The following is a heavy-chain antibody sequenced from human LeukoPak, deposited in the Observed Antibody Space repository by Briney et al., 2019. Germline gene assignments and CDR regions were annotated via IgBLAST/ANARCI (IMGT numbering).Heavy chain of an antibody. Sequence: PSETLSLTCTVSGGSISSYYWSWIRQPTGKGLEWIGRIYTSGSTNYNPSLNNRVTMSVDTSKNHFSLKLSSVTAADTAVYYCARTADSPADFDYWGQGTLVTVSS. J-gene: IGHJ4*02. V-gene: IGHV4-4*07. CDR1: GGSISSYY. CDR3: ARTADSPADFDY. CDR2: IYTSGST.